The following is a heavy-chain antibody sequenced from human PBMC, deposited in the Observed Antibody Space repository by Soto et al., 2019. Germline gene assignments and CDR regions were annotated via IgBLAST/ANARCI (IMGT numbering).Heavy chain of an antibody. V-gene: IGHV3-23*01. J-gene: IGHJ6*02. CDR2: ISGSGGST. CDR3: AKATGTTRHLYYYYGMDV. D-gene: IGHD1-7*01. CDR1: GFTFSSYA. Sequence: PGGSLRLSCAASGFTFSSYAMSWVRQAPGKGLEWVSAISGSGGSTYYADSVKGRFTISRDNSKNTLYLQMNSLRAEDTAVYYCAKATGTTRHLYYYYGMDVWGQGTTVTVSS.